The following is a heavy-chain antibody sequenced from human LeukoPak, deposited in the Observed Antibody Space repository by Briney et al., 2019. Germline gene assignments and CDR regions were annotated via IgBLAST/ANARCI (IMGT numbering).Heavy chain of an antibody. CDR3: ARDQLLSDCSGTSCYTPYYYYGMDV. D-gene: IGHD2-2*02. CDR2: ISYDGSNK. J-gene: IGHJ6*02. Sequence: PGRSLRLSCAASGFTFSSYAMHWVRQAPGKGLEWVAVISYDGSNKYYADSVKGRFTISRDNSKNTLYLQMNSLRAEDTAVYYCARDQLLSDCSGTSCYTPYYYYGMDVWGQGTTVTVSS. V-gene: IGHV3-30-3*01. CDR1: GFTFSSYA.